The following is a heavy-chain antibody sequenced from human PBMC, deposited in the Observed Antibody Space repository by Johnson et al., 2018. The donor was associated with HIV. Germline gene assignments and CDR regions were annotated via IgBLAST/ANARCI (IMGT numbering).Heavy chain of an antibody. J-gene: IGHJ3*02. D-gene: IGHD3/OR15-3a*01. Sequence: QVQLVESGGGVVQSGRSLRLSCAASGFTFSSYGMHWVRQAPAKGLEWVAVISYDGSNKYYADSVKGRFTISRDNSKNTLYLQMNSLRAEDTAVYYCAKGFFELDDAFDIWGQGTMVTVSS. CDR2: ISYDGSNK. V-gene: IGHV3-30-3*01. CDR1: GFTFSSYG. CDR3: AKGFFELDDAFDI.